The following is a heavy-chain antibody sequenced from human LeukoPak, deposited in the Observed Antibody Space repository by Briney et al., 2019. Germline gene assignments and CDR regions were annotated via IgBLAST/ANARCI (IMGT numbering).Heavy chain of an antibody. J-gene: IGHJ4*02. D-gene: IGHD6-19*01. CDR1: GFTFSAYA. CDR3: AKDHSVGAGRYHFDY. CDR2: ISSDGSDT. Sequence: KSGGSLRLSCAASGFTFSAYAMHWVRQAPGKGLEWVAVISSDGSDTNYADSVKGRFTISRDNSINTLYLQINNLRAEDTAVFYCAKDHSVGAGRYHFDYWGRGTLVTVSS. V-gene: IGHV3-30*18.